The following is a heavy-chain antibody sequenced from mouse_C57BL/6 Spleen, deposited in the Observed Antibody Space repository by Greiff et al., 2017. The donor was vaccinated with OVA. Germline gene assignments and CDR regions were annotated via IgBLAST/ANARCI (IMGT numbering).Heavy chain of an antibody. Sequence: QVQLKQSGAELMKPGASVKLSCKATGYTFTGYWIEWVKQRPGHGLEWIGEILPGSGSTNYNEKFKGKATFTADTSSNTAYMQLSSLTTEDSAIYYCARGREYDDDRYWYFDVWGTGTTVTVSS. CDR3: ARGREYDDDRYWYFDV. CDR2: ILPGSGST. D-gene: IGHD2-4*01. J-gene: IGHJ1*03. V-gene: IGHV1-9*01. CDR1: GYTFTGYW.